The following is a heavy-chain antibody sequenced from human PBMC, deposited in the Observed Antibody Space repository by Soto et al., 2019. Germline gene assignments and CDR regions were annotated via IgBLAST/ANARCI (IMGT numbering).Heavy chain of an antibody. CDR2: ISYDGSNK. V-gene: IGHV3-30*18. J-gene: IGHJ6*02. Sequence: GGSLRLSCAASGFTFSSYGMHWVRQAPGKGLEWVAVISYDGSNKYYADSVKGRFTISRDNSKNTLYLQMNSLRAEDTAVYYCAKDSDXSSGYYLSNHYYYGMDVWGQGTTVTVSS. CDR1: GFTFSSYG. CDR3: AKDSDXSSGYYLSNHYYYGMDV. D-gene: IGHD3-22*01.